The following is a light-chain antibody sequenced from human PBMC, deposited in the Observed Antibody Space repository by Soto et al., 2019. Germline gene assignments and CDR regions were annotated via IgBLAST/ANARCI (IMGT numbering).Light chain of an antibody. J-gene: IGKJ1*01. CDR3: QQYGRTSWT. CDR2: GAS. CDR1: QSVSTNF. V-gene: IGKV3-20*01. Sequence: EIVLTQSLGTLSLSPGEGATLSCRASQSVSTNFFAWYQQKPGQAPRPLIYGASTRATGIPDRFSGSGSGTDFTLTISRLEPEDFAVYYCQQYGRTSWTFGQGTKV.